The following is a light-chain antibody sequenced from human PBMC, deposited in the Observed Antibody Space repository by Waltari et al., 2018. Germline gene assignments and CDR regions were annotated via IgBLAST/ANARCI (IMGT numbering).Light chain of an antibody. CDR3: QQYNSFSRT. J-gene: IGKJ1*01. Sequence: DIQMTQSPSTLSASIGDRVTITCRASQSISSSLAWYQQNPGKAPKLLIYKASTLESGVPSRFSGSGSGTEFTLTISSLQPGDFATYYYQQYNSFSRTFGQGTKVDIK. CDR2: KAS. V-gene: IGKV1-5*03. CDR1: QSISSS.